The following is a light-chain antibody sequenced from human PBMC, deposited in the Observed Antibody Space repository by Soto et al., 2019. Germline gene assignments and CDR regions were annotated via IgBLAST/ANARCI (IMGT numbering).Light chain of an antibody. Sequence: EIVLTQSPATLSLSPGERATLSCRASQSVSSYLACYQHKPGQAPRLLIYDASNRATGIPARFSGSGSGTDFTLTISSLEPEDFAVYYCQQRSNWTSITFGQGTRLEIK. CDR2: DAS. V-gene: IGKV3-11*01. CDR3: QQRSNWTSIT. CDR1: QSVSSY. J-gene: IGKJ5*01.